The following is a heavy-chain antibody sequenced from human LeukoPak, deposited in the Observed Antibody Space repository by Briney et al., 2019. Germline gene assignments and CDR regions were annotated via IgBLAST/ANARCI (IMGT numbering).Heavy chain of an antibody. D-gene: IGHD3-22*01. CDR3: ASIISDSSGYYPSHYFDY. CDR2: ISYDGSNK. CDR1: GFTFSSYA. J-gene: IGHJ4*02. Sequence: PGGSLRLSCAASGFTFSSYAMHWVRQAPGKGLEWVAVISYDGSNKYYADSVKGRFTISRDNSKNTLYLQMNSLRAEDTAVYYCASIISDSSGYYPSHYFDYWGQGTLVTVSS. V-gene: IGHV3-30-3*01.